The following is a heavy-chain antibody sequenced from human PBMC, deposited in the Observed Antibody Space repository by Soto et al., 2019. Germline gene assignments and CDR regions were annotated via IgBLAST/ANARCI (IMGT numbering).Heavy chain of an antibody. D-gene: IGHD6-19*01. Sequence: PGGSLRLSCAASGFTFSSYAMSWVRQAPGKGLEWVSAISGSGGSTYYADSVKGRFTISRDNSKNTLYLQMKSLRAEDTAVYYSANNTRSVWYFPYYYYGMDVWGQGTTVTVSS. J-gene: IGHJ6*02. CDR1: GFTFSSYA. V-gene: IGHV3-23*01. CDR2: ISGSGGST. CDR3: ANNTRSVWYFPYYYYGMDV.